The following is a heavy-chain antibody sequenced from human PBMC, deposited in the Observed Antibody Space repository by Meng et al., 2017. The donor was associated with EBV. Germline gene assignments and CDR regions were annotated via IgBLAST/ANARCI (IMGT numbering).Heavy chain of an antibody. Sequence: VQLVPAGGEVRKPGASVKVSCKSSGGTFRSDAVSWVRQAPGQGLEWMGGLIPMSDAPHYAQKFQGRVTMTADESTNTHYMDLSGLRFEDTAVYYCASESGRGFTPDYWGQGTLVTVSS. CDR1: GGTFRSDA. J-gene: IGHJ4*02. V-gene: IGHV1-69*01. CDR3: ASESGRGFTPDY. D-gene: IGHD3-10*01. CDR2: LIPMSDAP.